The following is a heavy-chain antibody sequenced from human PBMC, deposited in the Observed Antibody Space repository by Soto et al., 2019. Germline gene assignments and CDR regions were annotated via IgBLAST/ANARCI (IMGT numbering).Heavy chain of an antibody. CDR2: ISSSGNTI. J-gene: IGHJ3*02. D-gene: IGHD5-12*01. CDR1: EFTFSDYY. CDR3: ARRYSGGRAFDI. V-gene: IGHV3-11*01. Sequence: QVQLVESGGGLVRPGASLRLSCAASEFTFSDYYMSWIRQAPGKGLEWVSYISSSGNTIYYADSVKGRFTISRDNAKNSLYLQMNSLRDEDTAVYYCARRYSGGRAFDICGQGTMVTVSS.